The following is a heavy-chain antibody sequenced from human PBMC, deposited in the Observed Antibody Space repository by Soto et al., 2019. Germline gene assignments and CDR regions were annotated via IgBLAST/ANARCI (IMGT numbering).Heavy chain of an antibody. Sequence: EVQLLESGGGLVQPGGSLRLSCAASGFTFSSYAMSWVRQAPGTGLEWVSAISGSGGSTYYADSVKGRFTISRDNSKNTLYLQMNSLRAEDTAVYYCAKDLLWLTTCLDYWGQGTLVTVSS. V-gene: IGHV3-23*01. J-gene: IGHJ4*02. CDR2: ISGSGGST. D-gene: IGHD3-22*01. CDR1: GFTFSSYA. CDR3: AKDLLWLTTCLDY.